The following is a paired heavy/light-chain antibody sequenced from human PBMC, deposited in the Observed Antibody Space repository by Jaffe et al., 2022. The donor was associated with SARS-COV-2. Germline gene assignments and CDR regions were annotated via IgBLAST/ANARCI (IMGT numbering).Heavy chain of an antibody. J-gene: IGHJ1*01. CDR1: GNSISSSDW. CDR3: GRDPHSRQLEGGDY. CDR2: ISDGKNT. D-gene: IGHD2-21*01. V-gene: IGHV4-4*02. Sequence: QVRLQESGPGLVKPSGTLSLTCAVSGNSISSSDWWSWVRQPPGKGLEWVGEISDGKNTKYNPSLESRVTISVDKSKNQLSLKMNSVTAADTAFYYCGRDPHSRQLEGGDYWGRGTLVTVSS.
Light chain of an antibody. CDR2: GAS. J-gene: IGKJ3*01. CDR3: QQYGTTLRT. Sequence: EIVLTQSPGTLSLSPGERATLSCRASQSVSGNYLAWYQQKPGQAPRLLIYGASSRATGIPNRFSASGSGTDFTLTISRLEPEDFAVYYCQQYGTTLRTFGPGTKVDI. V-gene: IGKV3-20*01. CDR1: QSVSGNY.